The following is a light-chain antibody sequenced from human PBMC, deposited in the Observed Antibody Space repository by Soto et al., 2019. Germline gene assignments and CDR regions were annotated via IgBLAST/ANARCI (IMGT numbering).Light chain of an antibody. CDR1: SSDVGAYNF. CDR3: SSYTSSSTHV. CDR2: DVS. V-gene: IGLV2-14*03. J-gene: IGLJ1*01. Sequence: QSVLTQPASVSGSPGQSITISCTGTSSDVGAYNFVSWYQHHPGKVPKLMIFDVSSRPSGVSDRFSGSKSGNTASLTISGLQAEDEGDYYCSSYTSSSTHVFGSGTKVTVL.